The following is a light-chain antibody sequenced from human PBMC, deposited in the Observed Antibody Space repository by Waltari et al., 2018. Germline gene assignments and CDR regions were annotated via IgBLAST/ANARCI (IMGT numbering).Light chain of an antibody. CDR2: GTR. J-gene: IGLJ3*02. Sequence: QSVLTQPPSVSGAPGQRVTISCPGSGSNIGAGYDVHWDQQLPRAAPNLLMYGTRTRPLGVPDCFFGSKSGTSASLAITGLQAEDEADYYCQSYDTSLSVVFGGGTKLTVL. CDR3: QSYDTSLSVV. V-gene: IGLV1-40*01. CDR1: GSNIGAGYD.